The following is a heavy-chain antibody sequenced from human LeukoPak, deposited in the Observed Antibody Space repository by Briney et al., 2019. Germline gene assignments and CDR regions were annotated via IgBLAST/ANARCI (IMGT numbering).Heavy chain of an antibody. Sequence: SETLSLTCAVYGGSFSGYYWSWIRQPPGKGLEWIGEINHSGSTNYNPSLKSRVTILVDTSKNQFSLKLSSVTAADTAVYYCAREFLEWLPDYWGQGTLVTVSS. D-gene: IGHD3-3*01. V-gene: IGHV4-34*01. CDR3: AREFLEWLPDY. J-gene: IGHJ4*02. CDR1: GGSFSGYY. CDR2: INHSGST.